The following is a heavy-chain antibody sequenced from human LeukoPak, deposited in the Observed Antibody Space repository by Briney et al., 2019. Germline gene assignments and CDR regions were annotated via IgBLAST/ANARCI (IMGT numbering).Heavy chain of an antibody. CDR3: ARSQKGYTYGMDV. D-gene: IGHD6-13*01. J-gene: IGHJ6*02. V-gene: IGHV4-59*08. CDR2: IYYTGDT. CDR1: GGSISSHH. Sequence: SETLSLTCTVSGGSISSHHWSWMRQPPGKRLEWIGYIYYTGDTNYNPSLTSRVTISIDTSKDHFSLMLTSVTAADTAVYYCARSQKGYTYGMDVWGQGTTVTVSS.